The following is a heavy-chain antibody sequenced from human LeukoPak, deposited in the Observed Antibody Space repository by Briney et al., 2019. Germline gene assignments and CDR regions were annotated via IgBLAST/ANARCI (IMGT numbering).Heavy chain of an antibody. J-gene: IGHJ4*02. D-gene: IGHD3-22*01. CDR3: ARDHYYDEGHDY. CDR2: ISVSGNT. Sequence: GGSLRLSCAASGFTLSSYAMSWVRQGPGKGLEWVSAISVSGNTYHADSVKGRFTISRDSSKNTLYLQMNSLRAEDTAVYYCARDHYYDEGHDYWGRGTLVTVSS. V-gene: IGHV3-23*01. CDR1: GFTLSSYA.